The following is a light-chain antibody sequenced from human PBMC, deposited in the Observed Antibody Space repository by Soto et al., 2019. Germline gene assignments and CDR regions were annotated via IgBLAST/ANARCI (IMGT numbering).Light chain of an antibody. J-gene: IGKJ5*01. CDR2: GAS. Sequence: EIVMTQSPATLSVSPGERATLSCRASQSVSSNLAWYQQKPGQAPMLLIYGASTRATGIPARFSGSGTGTEFTLTISSLQSEDFAVYYCQQYNNWPITFGKGTRLEIK. CDR1: QSVSSN. V-gene: IGKV3-15*01. CDR3: QQYNNWPIT.